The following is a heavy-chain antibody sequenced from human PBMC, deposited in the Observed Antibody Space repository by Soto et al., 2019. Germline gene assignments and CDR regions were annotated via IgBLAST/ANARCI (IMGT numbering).Heavy chain of an antibody. J-gene: IGHJ6*02. CDR3: EKDGASGSHRPYYYFGMDV. CDR2: ISGSGGNA. D-gene: IGHD1-26*01. Sequence: RLSCAASGFTFSSYAMSWVRQAPGKGLEWVSSISGSGGNAYYADAVKGRFSISRDNSKNTLRLQMNSLRADDTAVYYCEKDGASGSHRPYYYFGMDVWAQGTTVSVSS. V-gene: IGHV3-23*01. CDR1: GFTFSSYA.